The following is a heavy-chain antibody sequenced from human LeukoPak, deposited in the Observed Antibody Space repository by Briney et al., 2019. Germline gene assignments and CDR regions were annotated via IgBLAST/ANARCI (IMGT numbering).Heavy chain of an antibody. V-gene: IGHV3-13*01. CDR2: IGTAGDT. J-gene: IGHJ4*02. CDR1: GFTFSSYD. D-gene: IGHD3-16*01. CDR3: AREVRFRYDYIWGIRTLDY. Sequence: GLSLRLSCAASGFTFSSYDMHWVRQATGKGLDWVSAIGTAGDTYYPRPVTRRFTLSRENATNSLYLQMNSLRAGDTAVYYCAREVRFRYDYIWGIRTLDYWGQGTLVTVSS.